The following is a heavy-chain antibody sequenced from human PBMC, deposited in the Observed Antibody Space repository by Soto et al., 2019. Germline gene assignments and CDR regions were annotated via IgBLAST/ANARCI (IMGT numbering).Heavy chain of an antibody. CDR1: GGTFSTYG. CDR2: IIPIYGTG. J-gene: IGHJ5*02. CDR3: ARVKEIVGATGWFDP. Sequence: QVQLVQSGAEVKKPGSSVKVSCKASGGTFSTYGISWVRQAPGQGLEWMGGIIPIYGTGHYAQKFQARVTITADESTSTAYMELSSLRSEDTAVYYCARVKEIVGATGWFDPWGQGTLVTVSS. D-gene: IGHD1-26*01. V-gene: IGHV1-69*12.